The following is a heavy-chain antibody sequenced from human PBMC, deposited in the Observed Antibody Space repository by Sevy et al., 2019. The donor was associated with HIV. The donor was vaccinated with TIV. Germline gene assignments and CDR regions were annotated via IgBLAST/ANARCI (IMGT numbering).Heavy chain of an antibody. J-gene: IGHJ4*02. CDR2: IYYSGST. Sequence: SETLSLTCTVSGRSMTGYYWTWIRQPPGKGLEWTGYIYYSGSTNYNPSLKSRVTISVDTSKNQFSLELSSVTAADTAVYYCARAPPYYDILTGRGYCDYWGQGTLVTVSS. CDR1: GRSMTGYY. D-gene: IGHD3-9*01. V-gene: IGHV4-59*01. CDR3: ARAPPYYDILTGRGYCDY.